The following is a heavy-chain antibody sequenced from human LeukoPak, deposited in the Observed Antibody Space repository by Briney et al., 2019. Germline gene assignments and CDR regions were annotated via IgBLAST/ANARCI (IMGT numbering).Heavy chain of an antibody. J-gene: IGHJ6*02. CDR3: AREDPQTTVPEGMDV. CDR1: GGSISNYY. Sequence: KPSETLSRTCTVSGGSISNYYWSWIRQSPGKGLEWIGYIYYSGTTNSNPSLKSRVTISVDTSKNQFSLQLRSVTAADTAVYYCAREDPQTTVPEGMDVWGQGTTVIVSS. V-gene: IGHV4-59*01. CDR2: IYYSGTT. D-gene: IGHD4-17*01.